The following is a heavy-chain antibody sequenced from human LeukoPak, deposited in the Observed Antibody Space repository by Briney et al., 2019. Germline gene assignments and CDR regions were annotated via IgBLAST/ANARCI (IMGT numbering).Heavy chain of an antibody. CDR3: ARDRGSRASDY. J-gene: IGHJ4*02. CDR1: GFTFSSYA. V-gene: IGHV3-30*04. Sequence: GGSLRLSCAASGFTFSSYAMHWVRQAPGKGLEWVAVISYDGSNKYYADSVKGRFTISRDNSKNTLYLQMNSLRAEDTAVYYCARDRGSRASDYWGQGTLVTVSS. CDR2: ISYDGSNK.